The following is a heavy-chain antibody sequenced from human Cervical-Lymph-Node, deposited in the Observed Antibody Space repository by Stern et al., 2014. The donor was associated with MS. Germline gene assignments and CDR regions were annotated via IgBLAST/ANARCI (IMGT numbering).Heavy chain of an antibody. D-gene: IGHD2-21*01. V-gene: IGHV1-69*01. CDR3: AMGTKLWRSWFDP. J-gene: IGHJ5*02. CDR1: GVTISRYV. Sequence: QDQLVQSGAEVKKPGSSVKVSCKASGVTISRYVIAWGRQAPGQGLEWMGGIVPFHGTSNYAQTFLDRLTTIADDVTKTAYMELHSLRSEDTAVYYRAMGTKLWRSWFDPWGQGTQVTVSS. CDR2: IVPFHGTS.